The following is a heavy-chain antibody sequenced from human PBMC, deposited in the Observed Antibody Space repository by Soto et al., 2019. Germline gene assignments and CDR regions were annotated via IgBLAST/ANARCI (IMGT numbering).Heavy chain of an antibody. CDR1: GFTFSSYG. V-gene: IGHV3-30*18. CDR2: ISYDGSNK. Sequence: QVQLVESGGGVAQPGRSLRLSCAASGFTFSSYGMQWVRQAPGKGLEWVPVISYDGSNKYYADSVKGRFTISRDNSKNTLYLQMNSLRAEDTAVYYCAKLYCSSTSCYAFDIWGQGTMVTVSS. D-gene: IGHD2-2*01. J-gene: IGHJ3*02. CDR3: AKLYCSSTSCYAFDI.